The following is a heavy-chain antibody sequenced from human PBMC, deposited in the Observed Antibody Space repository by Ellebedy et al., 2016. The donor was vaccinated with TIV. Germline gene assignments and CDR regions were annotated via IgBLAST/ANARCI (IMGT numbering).Heavy chain of an antibody. CDR2: IIPILAIT. V-gene: IGHV1-69*10. Sequence: AASVKVSCKASGGTFSSYAISWVRQAPGQGLEWMGGIIPILAITNYAQKFQDRVTVTADKSTTTANMELSSLRSDDTAMYYCAIGILLAGSAQYFFDYWGQGTLVTVSS. J-gene: IGHJ4*02. CDR3: AIGILLAGSAQYFFDY. D-gene: IGHD6-19*01. CDR1: GGTFSSYA.